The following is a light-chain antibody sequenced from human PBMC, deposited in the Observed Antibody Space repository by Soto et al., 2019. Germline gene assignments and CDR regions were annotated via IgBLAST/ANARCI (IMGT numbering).Light chain of an antibody. CDR3: QQYNNWPRT. J-gene: IGKJ3*01. V-gene: IGKV3D-15*01. CDR2: GVS. CDR1: KVVGST. Sequence: EIVMTQSPATLSVSPGERPTFSCRPSKVVGSTLAWYQQNPGKAPRLLLYGVSTRAIGIPARFRGSGSGTEFTLTISSLQSEDFAVYYCQQYNNWPRTFGPGTKVDFK.